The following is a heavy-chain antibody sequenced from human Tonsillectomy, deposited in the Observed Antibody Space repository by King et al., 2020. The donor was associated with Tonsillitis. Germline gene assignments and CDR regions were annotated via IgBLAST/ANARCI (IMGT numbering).Heavy chain of an antibody. CDR3: ARDGPLRTRGFYFDY. D-gene: IGHD2-2*01. CDR1: GFTFSSYA. Sequence: VKLVESGGGVVQPGRSLRLSCAASGFTFSSYAMHWVRQAPGKGLEWVAVISYDGSNKYYADSVKGRFTISRDNSKHTLYLQMNSLRAEDTAVYYCARDGPLRTRGFYFDYWGQGTLVTVSS. CDR2: ISYDGSNK. V-gene: IGHV3-30-3*01. J-gene: IGHJ4*02.